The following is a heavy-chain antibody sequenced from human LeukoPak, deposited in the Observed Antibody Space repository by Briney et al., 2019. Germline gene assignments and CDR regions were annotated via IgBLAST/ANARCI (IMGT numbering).Heavy chain of an antibody. Sequence: SGRSLRLSCAASAFTFSSYGIHWVRQAPGKGLEWVAVIWYDGSNKYYADSVKGRFTISRDNSKNTLYLQMNSLRAEDTAVYYCAREGEDVVVTAIPYYYYYYGMDVWGKGTTVTVSS. V-gene: IGHV3-33*01. CDR1: AFTFSSYG. CDR2: IWYDGSNK. J-gene: IGHJ6*04. D-gene: IGHD2-21*02. CDR3: AREGEDVVVTAIPYYYYYYGMDV.